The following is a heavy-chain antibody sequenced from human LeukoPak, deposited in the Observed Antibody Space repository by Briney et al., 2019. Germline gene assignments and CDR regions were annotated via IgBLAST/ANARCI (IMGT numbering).Heavy chain of an antibody. Sequence: GGSLRLSCAASGLTFSRYWMHWVRQAPGRGLVWVSRINSDGSDTTYADSVKGRFTISRDNSKNTLYLQMNSLRAEDTAVYYCAKGGYCSSTSCRMSAFDIWGQGTMVTVSS. V-gene: IGHV3-74*03. J-gene: IGHJ3*02. CDR1: GLTFSRYW. CDR2: INSDGSDT. D-gene: IGHD2-2*01. CDR3: AKGGYCSSTSCRMSAFDI.